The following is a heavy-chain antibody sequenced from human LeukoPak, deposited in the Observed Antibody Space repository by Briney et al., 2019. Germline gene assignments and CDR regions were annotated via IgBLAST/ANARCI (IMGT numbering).Heavy chain of an antibody. CDR1: GYSFTSYW. CDR3: ARLNSSSWYGLYYYYGMDV. D-gene: IGHD6-13*01. J-gene: IGHJ6*04. V-gene: IGHV5-51*01. CDR2: IYPGDSDT. Sequence: GESLKISCKGSGYSFTSYWISWVRQMPGKGLEWMGIIYPGDSDTRYSPSFQGQVTISADKSISTAYLQWSSLKASDTAMYYCARLNSSSWYGLYYYYGMDVWGKGTTVTVSS.